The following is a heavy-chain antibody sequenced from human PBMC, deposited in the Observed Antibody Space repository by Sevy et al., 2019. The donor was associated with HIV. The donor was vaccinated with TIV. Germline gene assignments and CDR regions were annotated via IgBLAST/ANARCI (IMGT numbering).Heavy chain of an antibody. CDR1: GFTFSSYA. D-gene: IGHD4-17*01. CDR2: ISGSGGST. V-gene: IGHV3-23*01. J-gene: IGHJ3*02. Sequence: GGSLRLSCAASGFTFSSYAMSWVRQAPGKGLEWVSAISGSGGSTYYADSVKCRLTISRDNSKNTQYLQMNSPRAEDTVAYSCANDLVSTVTTTSQRAFDIWGQGTMVTVSS. CDR3: ANDLVSTVTTTSQRAFDI.